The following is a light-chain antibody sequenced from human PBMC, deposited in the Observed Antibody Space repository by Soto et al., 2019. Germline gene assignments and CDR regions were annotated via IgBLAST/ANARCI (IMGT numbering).Light chain of an antibody. J-gene: IGKJ1*01. CDR1: QSVSNN. CDR3: QHYNNWPPWT. V-gene: IGKV3-15*01. CDR2: GAS. Sequence: EIVMTQSPVTLSVSPGERATLSCRASQSVSNNLAWYQQKPGQALKLLIYGASTRSTGIPARFSGSGSGTDCTLTISSLQSEDSAVYYCQHYNNWPPWTVGQGTKVEIK.